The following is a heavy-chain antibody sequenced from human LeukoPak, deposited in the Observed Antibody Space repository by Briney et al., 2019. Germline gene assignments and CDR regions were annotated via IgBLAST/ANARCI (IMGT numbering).Heavy chain of an antibody. Sequence: GVSLRLSCAASGFTFSTYWMTWVRQAQGKGLEWVANIKQDGSEKFYVDSVKGRFTISRDTAKNSLYLQMNSLRAEDTAVYYCARRYFDWFDCYYYYYMDVWGKGTTVTVSS. CDR3: ARRYFDWFDCYYYYYMDV. V-gene: IGHV3-7*01. J-gene: IGHJ6*03. CDR2: IKQDGSEK. CDR1: GFTFSTYW. D-gene: IGHD3-9*01.